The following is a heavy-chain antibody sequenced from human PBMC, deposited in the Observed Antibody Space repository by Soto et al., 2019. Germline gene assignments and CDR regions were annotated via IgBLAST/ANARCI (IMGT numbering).Heavy chain of an antibody. Sequence: GGSLRLSCTAAEVTFIIHAMSWVRQAPGKGLEWVSAISGSGGSTYYADSVEGRFTISRDNSKNTLYLQMNSLRAEDTAVYYCAKAMRTNWGYYYYGMDVCGQGTTVTVSS. J-gene: IGHJ6*02. CDR1: EVTFIIHA. D-gene: IGHD7-27*01. CDR2: ISGSGGST. V-gene: IGHV3-23*01. CDR3: AKAMRTNWGYYYYGMDV.